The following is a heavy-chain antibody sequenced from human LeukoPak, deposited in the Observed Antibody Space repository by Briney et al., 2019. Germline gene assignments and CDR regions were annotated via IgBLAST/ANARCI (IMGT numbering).Heavy chain of an antibody. CDR1: GGPFSGYF. J-gene: IGHJ4*02. Sequence: SETLSLTCAVSGGPFSGYFWSWIRQSSGKGLEWIGEIHNSGTTNYNPSLNSRVTISEDTSKNQFYLNLSSVTAADTAVYYCARRYYYNLGSFPFDFWGQGTLVPVSS. CDR3: ARRYYYNLGSFPFDF. CDR2: IHNSGTT. V-gene: IGHV4-34*01. D-gene: IGHD3-10*01.